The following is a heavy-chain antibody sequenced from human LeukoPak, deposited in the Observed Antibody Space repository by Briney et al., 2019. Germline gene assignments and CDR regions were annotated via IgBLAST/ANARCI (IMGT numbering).Heavy chain of an antibody. D-gene: IGHD5-12*01. CDR3: AREGLARGYVFDY. V-gene: IGHV3-7*01. Sequence: GGSLRLSCATSGFTFSTYWMSWVRQAPGKGLEWVANIKQDGSEKYYLDSVKGRFTISRDKAKNSLYLQMNSLRAGDTAVYFCAREGLARGYVFDYWGQGTLVTVSS. J-gene: IGHJ4*02. CDR2: IKQDGSEK. CDR1: GFTFSTYW.